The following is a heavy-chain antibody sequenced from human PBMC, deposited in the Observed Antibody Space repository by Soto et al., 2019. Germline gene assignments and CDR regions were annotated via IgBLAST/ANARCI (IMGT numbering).Heavy chain of an antibody. CDR1: GGSISSYY. D-gene: IGHD2-2*01. CDR3: ARRRDANTYFDY. Sequence: PSETLSLTCTVSGGSISSYYWSWIRQPPGKGLEWIGYIFYSGSTNYNPSLKSRVTISVDTSKNQFSLKLSTVTAADTAVYYCARRRDANTYFDYWGQGNLVTVSS. J-gene: IGHJ4*02. CDR2: IFYSGST. V-gene: IGHV4-59*08.